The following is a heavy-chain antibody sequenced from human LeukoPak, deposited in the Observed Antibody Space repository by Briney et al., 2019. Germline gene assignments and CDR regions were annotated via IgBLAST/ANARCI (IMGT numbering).Heavy chain of an antibody. J-gene: IGHJ4*02. V-gene: IGHV1-2*02. D-gene: IGHD2-2*01. Sequence: ASVKVSCKASGYTFTGYYMHWVRQAPGQGLEWMGWINPNSGGTNYAQKFQGRVTMTRDTSISTAYMELSRLRSDDTAVYCCARARRDIAVRFDYWGQGTLVTVSS. CDR3: ARARRDIAVRFDY. CDR2: INPNSGGT. CDR1: GYTFTGYY.